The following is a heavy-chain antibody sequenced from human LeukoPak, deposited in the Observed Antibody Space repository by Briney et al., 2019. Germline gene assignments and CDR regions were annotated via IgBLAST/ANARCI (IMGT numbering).Heavy chain of an antibody. V-gene: IGHV3-74*01. CDR3: ASDFGHCSSTSCFYFDY. D-gene: IGHD2-2*01. J-gene: IGHJ4*02. CDR2: INSDGSST. CDR1: GFTFSSYW. Sequence: GGSLRLACAASGFTFSSYWMHWVRQAPGKGLVWVSRINSDGSSTSYADSVKGRFTISRDNAKNTLYLQMNSLRAEDTAVYYCASDFGHCSSTSCFYFDYWGQGTLVTVSS.